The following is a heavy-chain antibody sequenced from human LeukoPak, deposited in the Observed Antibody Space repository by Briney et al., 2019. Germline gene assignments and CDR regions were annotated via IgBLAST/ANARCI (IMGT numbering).Heavy chain of an antibody. CDR3: ARTRWLHRNFDH. CDR2: IHHSGRT. CDR1: GASISSYY. J-gene: IGHJ4*02. Sequence: SETLSLTCTVSGASISSYYWSWIRQPPGEGLEWIAYIHHSGRTNQDPSLKSRVTISVDTSKNQFSLKLSSVTAADTAVYYCARTRWLHRNFDHWGQGTLVTVSS. V-gene: IGHV4-59*08. D-gene: IGHD5-24*01.